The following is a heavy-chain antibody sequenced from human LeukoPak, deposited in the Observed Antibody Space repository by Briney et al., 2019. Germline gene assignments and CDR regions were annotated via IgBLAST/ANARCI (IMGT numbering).Heavy chain of an antibody. CDR2: ISSSSSYI. CDR3: ARDPARLFGELSVVNWFDP. Sequence: GGSLRLSCAASGFTFSSYSMNWVRQAPGKGLEWVSSISSSSSYIYYADSVKGRFTISRDNAKNSLYLQMNSLRAEDTAVYYCARDPARLFGELSVVNWFDPWGQGILVTVSS. D-gene: IGHD3-10*02. CDR1: GFTFSSYS. V-gene: IGHV3-21*01. J-gene: IGHJ5*02.